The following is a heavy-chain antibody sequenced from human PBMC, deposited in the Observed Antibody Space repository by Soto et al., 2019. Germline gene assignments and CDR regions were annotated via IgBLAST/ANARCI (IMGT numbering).Heavy chain of an antibody. J-gene: IGHJ5*01. D-gene: IGHD6-13*01. V-gene: IGHV2-26*01. CDR1: GLSITDSEMG. CDR2: IDSRGAK. CDR3: ARTQLAVVLTPWCDS. Sequence: QVTLKESGAVLVKPPEPLTLRCTVSGLSITDSEMGVSWIRQPPGQPLEWLAHIDSRGAKSYRTFLKSRLASPKATPRSQRVRTRTTMEPAARPTYSRARTQLAVVLTPWCDSWAQGIPFTVSS.